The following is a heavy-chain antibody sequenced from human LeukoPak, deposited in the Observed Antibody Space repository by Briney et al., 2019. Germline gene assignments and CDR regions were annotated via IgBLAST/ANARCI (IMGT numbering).Heavy chain of an antibody. CDR1: GFTFSSYS. Sequence: GGSLRLSCAASGFTFSSYSMNWVRQAPGKGLEWVSAISGSGGSTYYADSVKGRFTISRDNSKNTLYLQMNSLRAEDTAVYYCARAKPKNMVRGLIMRRESRYYFDYWGQGTLVTVSS. V-gene: IGHV3-23*01. CDR2: ISGSGGST. J-gene: IGHJ4*02. D-gene: IGHD3-10*01. CDR3: ARAKPKNMVRGLIMRRESRYYFDY.